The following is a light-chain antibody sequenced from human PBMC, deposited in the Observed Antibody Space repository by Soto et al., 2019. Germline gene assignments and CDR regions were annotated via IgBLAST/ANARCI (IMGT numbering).Light chain of an antibody. CDR2: LGS. CDR1: QSLLHSNGYTY. V-gene: IGKV2-28*01. CDR3: MQGLQTPYT. J-gene: IGKJ2*01. Sequence: DIVMTQSPLSLPVTPGEPASISCRSSQSLLHSNGYTYFDWYLQKPGQSPQLLIYLGSNRASGVPDRFSGSGSGTDFTLKISRVEAEDVGVYYCMQGLQTPYTLGQGTKLEIK.